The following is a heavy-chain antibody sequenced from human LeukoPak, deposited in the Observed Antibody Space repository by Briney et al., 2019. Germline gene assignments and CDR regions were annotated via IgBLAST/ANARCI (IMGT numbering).Heavy chain of an antibody. CDR3: ARELRFGELLLNWFDP. D-gene: IGHD3-10*01. CDR2: IYTSGST. CDR1: GGSISSYY. Sequence: PSETLSLTCTVSGGSISSYYWSWIRQPAGKGLEWIGRIYTSGSTNYNPSLKSRVTISVDTSKNQFSLKLSSVTAADTAVYYCARELRFGELLLNWFDPWGQGTLVTVSS. V-gene: IGHV4-4*07. J-gene: IGHJ5*02.